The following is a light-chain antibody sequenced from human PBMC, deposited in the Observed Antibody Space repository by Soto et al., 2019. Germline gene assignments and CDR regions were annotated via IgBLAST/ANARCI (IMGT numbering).Light chain of an antibody. J-gene: IGKJ5*01. V-gene: IGKV1-5*01. CDR1: QSISSW. Sequence: DIQMTQSPSTLSASVGDRVTVTCGASQSISSWLAWYQQKPGKAPKLLIYAASSLQSGVPSRFSGSGSGTDFTLTISCLQSEDFATYYCQQYYSYPPITFGQGTRLEIK. CDR2: AAS. CDR3: QQYYSYPPIT.